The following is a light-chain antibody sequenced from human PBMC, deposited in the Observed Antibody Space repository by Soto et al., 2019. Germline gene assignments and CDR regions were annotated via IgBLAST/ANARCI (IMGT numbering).Light chain of an antibody. Sequence: DVQMTRSPSSLSASVGDRVTITCQASQDISNYLNWYQQKPGKAPKLLIYDASTLETGVPSRFSGSGSGTDFTFTISRLQPEDIATYYCQQYDNLITFGQGTRLEIK. V-gene: IGKV1-33*01. CDR2: DAS. CDR3: QQYDNLIT. J-gene: IGKJ5*01. CDR1: QDISNY.